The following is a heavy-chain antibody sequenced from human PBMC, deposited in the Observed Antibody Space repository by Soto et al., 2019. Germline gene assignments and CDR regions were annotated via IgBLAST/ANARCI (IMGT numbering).Heavy chain of an antibody. CDR2: ISGSGGST. Sequence: GGSLRLSCAASGFTFSSYAMSWVRQAPGKGREWVSAISGSGGSTYYADSVKGRFTISRDNSKNTLYLQMNSLRAEDTAVYYCAKDAVYCSGGSCYSLDYWGQGTRGAVAS. V-gene: IGHV3-23*01. CDR3: AKDAVYCSGGSCYSLDY. D-gene: IGHD2-15*01. J-gene: IGHJ4*02. CDR1: GFTFSSYA.